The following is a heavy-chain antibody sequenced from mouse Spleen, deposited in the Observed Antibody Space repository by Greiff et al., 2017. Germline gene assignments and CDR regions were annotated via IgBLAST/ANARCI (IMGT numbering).Heavy chain of an antibody. CDR2: IWRGGST. V-gene: IGHV2-5*01. J-gene: IGHJ3*01. Sequence: QVQLKESGPGLVQPSQSLSITCTVSGFSLTSYGVHWVRQSPGKGLEWLGVIWRGGSTDYNAAFMSRLSITKDNSKSQVFFKMNSLQADDTAIYYCATAYDGYYGGFAYWGQGTLVTVSA. CDR3: ATAYDGYYGGFAY. CDR1: GFSLTSYG. D-gene: IGHD2-3*01.